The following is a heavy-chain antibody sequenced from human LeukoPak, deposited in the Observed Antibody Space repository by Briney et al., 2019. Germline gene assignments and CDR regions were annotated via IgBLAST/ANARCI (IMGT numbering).Heavy chain of an antibody. CDR1: GGSISSSSYY. CDR3: AGLESGTVPL. Sequence: SETLSLTCTVSGGSISSSSYYWGWVRQPPGTGLEWIGSIYNSGSTYYNPSLERRVTISVDTSKNQFSLKVTSVTAADTAVYYCAGLESGTVPLWRQGTLVTVSS. J-gene: IGHJ4*02. D-gene: IGHD1-26*01. CDR2: IYNSGST. V-gene: IGHV4-39*01.